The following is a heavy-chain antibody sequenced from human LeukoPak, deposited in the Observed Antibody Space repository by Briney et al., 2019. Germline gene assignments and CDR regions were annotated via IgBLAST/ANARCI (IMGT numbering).Heavy chain of an antibody. CDR3: ARAEKAVTGTLDS. J-gene: IGHJ4*02. D-gene: IGHD6-19*01. V-gene: IGHV4-59*01. CDR2: MYNRGST. Sequence: SETLSLTCTVSGDSISNYYWSWIRQSPRQELLWIGYMYNRGSTIYNPSLKSRVTISTDTSKNQFSLRLTSVTAADTAVYYCARAEKAVTGTLDSWGQGTLITVSS. CDR1: GDSISNYY.